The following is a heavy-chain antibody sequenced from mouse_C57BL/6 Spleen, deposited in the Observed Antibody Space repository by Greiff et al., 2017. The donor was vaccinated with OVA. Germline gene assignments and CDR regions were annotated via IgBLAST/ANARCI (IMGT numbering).Heavy chain of an antibody. Sequence: QVQLQQPGAELVKPGASVKLSCKASGYTFTSYWMQWVKQRPGQGLEWIGEIDPSDSYTNYNQKFKGKATLTVDTSSSTAYMQLSSLTSEDSAVYYCARTLLYYGSSYDFAYWGQGTLVTVSA. CDR3: ARTLLYYGSSYDFAY. D-gene: IGHD1-1*01. J-gene: IGHJ3*01. V-gene: IGHV1-50*01. CDR2: IDPSDSYT. CDR1: GYTFTSYW.